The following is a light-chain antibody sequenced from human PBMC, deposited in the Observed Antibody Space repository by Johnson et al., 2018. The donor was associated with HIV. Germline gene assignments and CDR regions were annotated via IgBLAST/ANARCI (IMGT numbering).Light chain of an antibody. J-gene: IGLJ1*01. Sequence: QAVLTQPPSVSAAPGQKVTISCSGSSSNIGNNFVSWYQQLPVAAPKLLIYENNKRPSGIPDRFSGSKSGTSATLGITGLQTGDEADYYCGTWGGVFGTGTKVTVL. CDR1: SSNIGNNF. V-gene: IGLV1-51*02. CDR2: ENN. CDR3: GTWGGV.